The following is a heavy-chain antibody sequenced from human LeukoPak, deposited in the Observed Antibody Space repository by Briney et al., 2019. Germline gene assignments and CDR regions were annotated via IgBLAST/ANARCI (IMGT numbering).Heavy chain of an antibody. J-gene: IGHJ4*02. CDR2: INPNSGGT. D-gene: IGHD3-22*01. Sequence: ASVKVSCKASGYTFTGYYMHWVRQAPGQGLEWMGWINPNSGGTNYAQKFQGRVTMTRDTSFSTAYMELSRLRSEDTAVYYCARDRGIYYDSSGYYYIDYWGQGTLVTVSS. V-gene: IGHV1-2*02. CDR3: ARDRGIYYDSSGYYYIDY. CDR1: GYTFTGYY.